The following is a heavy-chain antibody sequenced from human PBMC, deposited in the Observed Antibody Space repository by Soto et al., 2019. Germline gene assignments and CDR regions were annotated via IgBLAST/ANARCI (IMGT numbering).Heavy chain of an antibody. J-gene: IGHJ4*02. CDR3: ANQRGGYDRDFDY. V-gene: IGHV3-66*01. CDR1: GSTVSGNY. Sequence: EVQLVESGGGLVQPGGSLRLACAASGSTVSGNYMSWVRQAPGKGLEWVSVIYSDGSTYYADSVRGRFTISRDNSKNTXXXXXNSLRAEDTAVYYCANQRGGYDRDFDYWGQGTLVTVSS. CDR2: IYSDGST. D-gene: IGHD5-12*01.